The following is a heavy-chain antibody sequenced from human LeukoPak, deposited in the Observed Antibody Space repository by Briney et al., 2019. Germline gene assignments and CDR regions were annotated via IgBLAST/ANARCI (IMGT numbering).Heavy chain of an antibody. CDR1: GFTFSSYV. D-gene: IGHD3-10*01. J-gene: IGHJ4*02. CDR3: AKGGMVRGEYDY. Sequence: PGWSLRLSCAASGFTFSSYVMGWVRQAPGKGLEWVSGISGSGGSTYFADSVKGRFNISRDNSKNTLYLQMNTLRVEDTAVYYCAKGGMVRGEYDYWGQGTLVTVSS. V-gene: IGHV3-23*01. CDR2: ISGSGGST.